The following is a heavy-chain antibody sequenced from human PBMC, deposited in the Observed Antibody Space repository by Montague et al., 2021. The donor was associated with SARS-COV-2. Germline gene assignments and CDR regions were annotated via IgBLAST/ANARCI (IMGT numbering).Heavy chain of an antibody. D-gene: IGHD3-10*01. CDR1: GGSFSGYY. CDR2: ISDRGGS. Sequence: SETLSLTCAVYGGSFSGYYLRLIRQPPGKALEWIGVISDRGGSYYNPSLRSRVAVSVDTSQNQISLNLSSVTAADTVVYYCARPLRVRGYWGLDVWGHGT. CDR3: ARPLRVRGYWGLDV. V-gene: IGHV4-34*01. J-gene: IGHJ6*02.